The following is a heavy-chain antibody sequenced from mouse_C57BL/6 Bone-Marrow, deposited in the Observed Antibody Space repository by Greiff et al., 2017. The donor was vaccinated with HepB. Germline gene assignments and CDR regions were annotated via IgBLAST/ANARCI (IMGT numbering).Heavy chain of an antibody. CDR3: TVRYYYGSSYCAMDY. CDR1: GFTFSNYW. J-gene: IGHJ4*01. V-gene: IGHV6-3*01. CDR2: IRLKSDNYAT. Sequence: EVQLQESGGGLVQPGGSMKLSCVASGFTFSNYWMNWVRQSPEKGLEWVAQIRLKSDNYATHYAESVKGRFTISRDDSKSSVYLQMNNLRAEDTGIYYCTVRYYYGSSYCAMDYGGQGTSVTVSS. D-gene: IGHD1-1*01.